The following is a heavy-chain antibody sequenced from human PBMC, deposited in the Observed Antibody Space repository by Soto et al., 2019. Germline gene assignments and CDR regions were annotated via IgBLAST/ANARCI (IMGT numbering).Heavy chain of an antibody. D-gene: IGHD5-18*01. J-gene: IGHJ4*02. CDR2: ISSNGGST. V-gene: IGHV3-64D*06. CDR3: VQDSGDSYGLRYYFDY. CDR1: GFTFSSYA. Sequence: GGSLRLSCSASGFTFSSYAMHWVRQAPGKGLEYVSAISSNGGSTYYADSVKGRFTISRDNSKNTLYLQMSSLRAEDTAVYYCVQDSGDSYGLRYYFDYWGQGTLVTVSS.